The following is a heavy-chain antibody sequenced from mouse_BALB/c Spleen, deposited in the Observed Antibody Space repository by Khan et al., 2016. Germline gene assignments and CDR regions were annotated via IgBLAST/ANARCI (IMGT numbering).Heavy chain of an antibody. D-gene: IGHD1-1*01. Sequence: QVQLQQSGAELVKAGASVKMSCKASGYTFTSYWMHWVKQRLGQGLEWFAETNPTNGRTYYNEKFKSKATLTVDKSSSTAYMLLSGPTFEDSAVCYSARIKKIVATYFDYWGQGTTLTVSS. J-gene: IGHJ2*01. CDR3: ARIKKIVATYFDY. V-gene: IGHV1S81*02. CDR2: TNPTNGRT. CDR1: GYTFTSYW.